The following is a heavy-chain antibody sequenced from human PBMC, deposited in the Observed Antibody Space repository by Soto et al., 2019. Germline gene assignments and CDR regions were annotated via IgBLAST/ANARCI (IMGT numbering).Heavy chain of an antibody. J-gene: IGHJ6*02. CDR2: IKQDGSEK. CDR3: ARGPETEYYYYGMDV. CDR1: GFTFSSYW. D-gene: IGHD2-21*02. V-gene: IGHV3-7*05. Sequence: GGSLRLSCAAYGFTFSSYWMSWVRQAPGKGLEWVANIKQDGSEKYYVDSVKGRFTISRDNAKNSLYLQMNSLRAEDTAVYYCARGPETEYYYYGMDVWGQGTTVTVSS.